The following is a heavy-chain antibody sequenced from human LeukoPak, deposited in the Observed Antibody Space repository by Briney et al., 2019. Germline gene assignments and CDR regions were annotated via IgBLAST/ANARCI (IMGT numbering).Heavy chain of an antibody. V-gene: IGHV3-15*01. CDR2: IKAKAHGGTI. CDR1: GFTFINAW. J-gene: IGHJ4*02. CDR3: VRDRHYIGNREVRFPY. Sequence: GGSLGLSCAASGFTFINAWMAWVRQAPGKGLEWVGRIKAKAHGGTIEYAAPVKGRFTISRDDSKNTLYLQMNSLKTEDTAVYYCVRDRHYIGNREVRFPYWGQGALVTVSS. D-gene: IGHD3-10*01.